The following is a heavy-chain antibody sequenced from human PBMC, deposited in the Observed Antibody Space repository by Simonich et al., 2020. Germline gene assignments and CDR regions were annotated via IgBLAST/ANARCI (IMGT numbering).Heavy chain of an antibody. V-gene: IGHV3-33*01. Sequence: QVQLVESGGGVVQPGRSLRLSCAASGFTFSSYCMHWVRQAQGMGLEWVEVKWYDGRNNYYADSGKGRFTISRDNSKNTLYLQMNSLRAEDTAVYYCARERAAAGEAFDYWGQGTLVTVSS. CDR1: GFTFSSYC. D-gene: IGHD6-13*01. CDR3: ARERAAAGEAFDY. CDR2: KWYDGRNN. J-gene: IGHJ4*02.